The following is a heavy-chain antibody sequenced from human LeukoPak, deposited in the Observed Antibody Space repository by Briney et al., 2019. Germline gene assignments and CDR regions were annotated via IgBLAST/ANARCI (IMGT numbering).Heavy chain of an antibody. CDR2: IIPIFGTA. Sequence: ASVKVSCKASGGTFSRYAISWVRQAPGLWLEWMGGIIPIFGTANYAQKFQGRVTITADESTSTAYMELSSLRSEDTAVYYCASLIVGATRGYFDYWGQGTLVTVSS. D-gene: IGHD1-26*01. CDR1: GGTFSRYA. V-gene: IGHV1-69*13. J-gene: IGHJ4*02. CDR3: ASLIVGATRGYFDY.